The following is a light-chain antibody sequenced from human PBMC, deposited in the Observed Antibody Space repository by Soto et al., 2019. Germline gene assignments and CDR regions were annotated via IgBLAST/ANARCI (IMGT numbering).Light chain of an antibody. CDR2: EVS. J-gene: IGLJ3*02. Sequence: QSALTQPASVSVSPGQSITISCTGTSSDVGIYNYVSWYQPHPGKAPKLMIYEVSNRPSGVSNRFSGSKSGNTASLSISGLQAEGEADYYCSSYTPSSTLVFGGGTKLTVL. CDR3: SSYTPSSTLV. CDR1: SSDVGIYNY. V-gene: IGLV2-14*01.